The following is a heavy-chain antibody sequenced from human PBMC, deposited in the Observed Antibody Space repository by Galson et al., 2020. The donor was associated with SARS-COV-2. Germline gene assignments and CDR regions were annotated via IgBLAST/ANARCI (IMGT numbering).Heavy chain of an antibody. CDR2: IDWDDDK. CDR1: GFSLSTSGMC. V-gene: IGHV2-70*11. D-gene: IGHD3-22*01. J-gene: IGHJ6*02. CDR3: ARGYDSSGTMAHYYYGMDV. Sequence: SGPTLVKPTQTLTLTCTFSGFSLSTSGMCVSWIRQPPGKALEWLARIDWDDDKYYSTSLKTRLTISKDTSKNQVVLTMTNVDPVDTATYYCARGYDSSGTMAHYYYGMDVWGQGTTVTVSS.